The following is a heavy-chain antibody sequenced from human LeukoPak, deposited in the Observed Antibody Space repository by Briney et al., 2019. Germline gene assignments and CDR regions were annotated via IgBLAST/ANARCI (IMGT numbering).Heavy chain of an antibody. D-gene: IGHD3-10*01. CDR1: GFIVRTTY. J-gene: IGHJ3*02. CDR3: ARARSGPYGSGSLDAFDI. CDR2: IYSGGST. Sequence: GGSLRLSCAASGFIVRTTYMSWVRQAPGKGLEWVSIIYSGGSTFYADSVKGRFTISRDNSKNTLYLQMNSLRAEDTAVYYCARARSGPYGSGSLDAFDIWGQGTMVTVSS. V-gene: IGHV3-53*01.